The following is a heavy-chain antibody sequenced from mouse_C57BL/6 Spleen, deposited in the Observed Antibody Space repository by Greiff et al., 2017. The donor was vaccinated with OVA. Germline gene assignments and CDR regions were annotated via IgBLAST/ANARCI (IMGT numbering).Heavy chain of an antibody. D-gene: IGHD3-2*02. J-gene: IGHJ3*01. CDR3: ARGTAQATAWFAY. CDR2: IHPNSGST. Sequence: VQLQQPGAELVKPGASVKLSCKASGYTFTSYWMHWVKQRPGQGLEWIGMIHPNSGSTNYNEKFKSKATLTVDKSSSTAYMQLRSLTSEDSAVYYCARGTAQATAWFAYWGQGTLVTVSA. V-gene: IGHV1-64*01. CDR1: GYTFTSYW.